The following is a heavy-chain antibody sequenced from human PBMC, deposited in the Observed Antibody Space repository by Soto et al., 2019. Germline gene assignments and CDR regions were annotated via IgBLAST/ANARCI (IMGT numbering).Heavy chain of an antibody. CDR3: ARRLYDSGSFYFDF. CDR1: GFNFIRKY. CDR2: LYSGGTT. Sequence: EVQLVESGGGLIQPGGSLRLSRAASGFNFIRKYMIWVRQAPGKGLEWVSILYSGGTTYYADAVKGRFTTSRDPSENTLYLQMNSLRAADTAVYYSARRLYDSGSFYFDFWGQGTLVTVSS. V-gene: IGHV3-53*01. D-gene: IGHD3-10*01. J-gene: IGHJ4*02.